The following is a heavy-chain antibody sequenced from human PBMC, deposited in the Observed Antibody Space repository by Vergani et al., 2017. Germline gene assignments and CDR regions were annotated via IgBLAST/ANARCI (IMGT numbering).Heavy chain of an antibody. J-gene: IGHJ6*02. V-gene: IGHV1-18*01. Sequence: QVQLVQSGAEVKKPGASVKVSCKASGYTFTSYGISWVRQAPGQGLEWMGWISAYNGNTNYAQKFQGRVTMTRDTSISTAYMELSRLRSDDTAVYYCARDSGYDSDLYYYYYGMDVWGQGTTVTVSS. CDR3: ARDSGYDSDLYYYYYGMDV. CDR2: ISAYNGNT. D-gene: IGHD5-12*01. CDR1: GYTFTSYG.